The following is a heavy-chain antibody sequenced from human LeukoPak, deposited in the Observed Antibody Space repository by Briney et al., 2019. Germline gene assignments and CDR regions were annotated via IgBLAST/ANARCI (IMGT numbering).Heavy chain of an antibody. D-gene: IGHD3-22*01. CDR1: GGSISSGSYY. J-gene: IGHJ3*02. V-gene: IGHV4-61*02. CDR2: IYTSGST. Sequence: SETLTLTCTVSGGSISSGSYYWSWIRQPAGKGLEWIGRIYTSGSTNYNPSLKSRVTISVDTSKNQFSLKLSSVTAADTAVYYCARGDYYDSSGYFDAFDIWGQGTMVTVSS. CDR3: ARGDYYDSSGYFDAFDI.